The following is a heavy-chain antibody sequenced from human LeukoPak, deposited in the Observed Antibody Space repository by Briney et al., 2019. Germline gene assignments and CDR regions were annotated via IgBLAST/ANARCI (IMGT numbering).Heavy chain of an antibody. D-gene: IGHD6-6*01. Sequence: SETLSLTRAVYGGSFSGYYWSWIRQPPGKGLEWIGEINHSGSTNYNPSLKSRVTISLDTSKNQFSLKLRSVTAADTAVYYCAREEAWSSSSLGGFDPWGQGTLVTVSS. CDR2: INHSGST. J-gene: IGHJ5*02. CDR3: AREEAWSSSSLGGFDP. CDR1: GGSFSGYY. V-gene: IGHV4-34*01.